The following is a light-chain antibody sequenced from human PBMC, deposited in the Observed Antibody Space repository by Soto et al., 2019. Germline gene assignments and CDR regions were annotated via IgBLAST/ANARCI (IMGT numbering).Light chain of an antibody. CDR1: EDITIS. J-gene: IGKJ4*01. CDR2: DAS. Sequence: DIQMTQTPCSLSACGVDRATITCQAGEDITISLTWYQQKPGKAPNLLILDASNLDAGVHSRFSGSGSGTYFTFTIHSLQPENVATYYCQQYDHLSLTFGGGTKVDI. V-gene: IGKV1-33*01. CDR3: QQYDHLSLT.